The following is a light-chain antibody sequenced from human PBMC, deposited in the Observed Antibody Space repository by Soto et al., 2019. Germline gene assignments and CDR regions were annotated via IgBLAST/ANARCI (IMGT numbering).Light chain of an antibody. CDR2: AAS. J-gene: IGKJ1*01. CDR3: QQYSSYPWT. V-gene: IGKV1-5*01. CDR1: QSISSW. Sequence: DIQMTQSPSTLSASVGDRVTITCRASQSISSWLAWYQQKPGKAPKLLIFAASSLESGVPSRFSGGGSGTGFTLTISSLQPDDFATYYCQQYSSYPWTFGQGTKVEIE.